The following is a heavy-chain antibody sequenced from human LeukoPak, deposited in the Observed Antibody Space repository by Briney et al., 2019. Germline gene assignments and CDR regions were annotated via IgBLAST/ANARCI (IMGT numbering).Heavy chain of an antibody. CDR2: ISGSGGST. CDR3: AKGKQQQLVPYDY. CDR1: GFTFSSYA. D-gene: IGHD6-13*01. V-gene: IGHV3-23*01. J-gene: IGHJ4*02. Sequence: GGSLRLSCAASGFTFSSYAMSWVRQAPGKGLEWVSAISGSGGSTYYADSVRGRFTISRDNSKNTLYLQMNSLRAEDTAVYYCAKGKQQQLVPYDYWGQGTLVTVSS.